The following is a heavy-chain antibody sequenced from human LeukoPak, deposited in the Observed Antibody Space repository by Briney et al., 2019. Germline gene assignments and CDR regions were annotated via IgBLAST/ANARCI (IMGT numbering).Heavy chain of an antibody. Sequence: GGSLRLSCAASGFTFRSYAMHWVRQAPGKGLEWVAVVSYDGSDKYYADSVKGRFTISRDNSKNTLYLQINSLRVEDTAVYYCARARSLAVATSGYLDYWGQGTLVTVSS. CDR1: GFTFRSYA. V-gene: IGHV3-30*04. CDR3: ARARSLAVATSGYLDY. D-gene: IGHD6-19*01. CDR2: VSYDGSDK. J-gene: IGHJ4*02.